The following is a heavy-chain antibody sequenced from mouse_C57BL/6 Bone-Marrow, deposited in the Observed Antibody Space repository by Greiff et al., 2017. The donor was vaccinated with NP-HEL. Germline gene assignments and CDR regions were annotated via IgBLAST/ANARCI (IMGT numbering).Heavy chain of an antibody. CDR1: GFTFSSYG. Sequence: EVHLVESGGDLVKPGGSLKLSCAASGFTFSSYGMSWVRQTPDKRLEWVATISSGGSYTYYPDSVKGRFTISRDNAKNTLYLQMSSLKSEDTAMYYCARHSLWLRWYFDVWGTGTTVTVSS. CDR2: ISSGGSYT. J-gene: IGHJ1*03. D-gene: IGHD2-2*01. V-gene: IGHV5-6*01. CDR3: ARHSLWLRWYFDV.